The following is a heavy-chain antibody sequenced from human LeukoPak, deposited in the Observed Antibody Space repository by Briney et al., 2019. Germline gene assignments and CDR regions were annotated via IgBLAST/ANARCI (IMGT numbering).Heavy chain of an antibody. CDR2: ISAYNGNT. D-gene: IGHD3-16*01. CDR1: GYTFTSYD. J-gene: IGHJ4*02. Sequence: ASVKVSCKASGYTFTSYDINWVRQAPEQGLEWMGWISAYNGNTNYAQKLQGRVTMTTDTSTSTAYMELRSLRSDDTAVYYCARAFGLPFGGVNWGQGTLVTVSS. CDR3: ARAFGLPFGGVN. V-gene: IGHV1-18*01.